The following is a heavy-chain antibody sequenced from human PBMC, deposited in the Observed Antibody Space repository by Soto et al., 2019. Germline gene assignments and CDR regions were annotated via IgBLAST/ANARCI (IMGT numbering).Heavy chain of an antibody. D-gene: IGHD3-10*01. CDR3: ARGLVRYYYGSGSYYRWFDP. J-gene: IGHJ5*02. V-gene: IGHV4-34*01. CDR2: INHSGST. CDR1: GGSFSGYY. Sequence: SETLSLTCAVYGGSFSGYYWSWIRQPPGKGLEWIGEINHSGSTNYNPSLKSRVTISVDTSKNQFSLKLSSVTAADTAVYYCARGLVRYYYGSGSYYRWFDPWGQGTLVTVSS.